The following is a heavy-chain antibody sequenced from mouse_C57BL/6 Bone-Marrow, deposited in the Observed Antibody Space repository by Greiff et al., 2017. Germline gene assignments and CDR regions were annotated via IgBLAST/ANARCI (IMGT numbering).Heavy chain of an antibody. Sequence: EVKVVESGGDLVKPGGSLKLSCAASGFTFSSYGMSWVRQTPDKRLEWVATISSGGSYTYYPDSVKGRFTISRDNAKNTLYLQMSSLKSEETAMYYCARPLRPYYAMDYWDQGTSVTVSS. V-gene: IGHV5-6*01. J-gene: IGHJ4*01. CDR1: GFTFSSYG. D-gene: IGHD1-2*01. CDR2: ISSGGSYT. CDR3: ARPLRPYYAMDY.